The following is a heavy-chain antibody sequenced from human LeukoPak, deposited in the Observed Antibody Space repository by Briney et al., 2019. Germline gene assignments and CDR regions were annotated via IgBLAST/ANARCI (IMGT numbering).Heavy chain of an antibody. CDR1: GGSISSYY. Sequence: PSETLSLTCTVSGGSISSYYWNWIRQPPGKGLEWIGYIFSNGNTDYNPSLKGRVTISVDTSKNQFSLKLSSVTAADTAVYYCARGGRYSSSWYPPDYWGQGTLVTVSS. V-gene: IGHV4-4*09. J-gene: IGHJ4*02. CDR2: IFSNGNT. D-gene: IGHD6-13*01. CDR3: ARGGRYSSSWYPPDY.